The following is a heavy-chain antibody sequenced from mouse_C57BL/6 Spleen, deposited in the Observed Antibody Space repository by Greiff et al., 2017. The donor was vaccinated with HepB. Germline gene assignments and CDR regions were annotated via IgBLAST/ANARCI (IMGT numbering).Heavy chain of an antibody. Sequence: QVHVKQPGAELVKPGASVKLSCKASGYTFTSYWMHWVKQRPGQGLEWIGMIHPNSGSTNYNEKFKSKATLTVDKSSSTACMQLSSLTSEDSAVYYCARSCDYGSSYAMDYWGQGTSVTVSS. D-gene: IGHD1-1*01. V-gene: IGHV1-64*01. CDR3: ARSCDYGSSYAMDY. CDR1: GYTFTSYW. CDR2: IHPNSGST. J-gene: IGHJ4*01.